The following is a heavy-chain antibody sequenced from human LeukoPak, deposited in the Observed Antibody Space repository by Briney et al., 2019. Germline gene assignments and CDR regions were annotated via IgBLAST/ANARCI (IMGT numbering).Heavy chain of an antibody. V-gene: IGHV3-48*03. CDR2: ISSSGSTI. J-gene: IGHJ6*04. D-gene: IGHD3-10*02. Sequence: GGSLRLSCAASGFTFSSYEMNWVRQAPGKGVEWVSYISSSGSTIYYADSVKGRFTISRDKAKNSLYLQMNSLRAEHTAVYYCAELGITMIGGVWGKGTTVTISS. CDR1: GFTFSSYE. CDR3: AELGITMIGGV.